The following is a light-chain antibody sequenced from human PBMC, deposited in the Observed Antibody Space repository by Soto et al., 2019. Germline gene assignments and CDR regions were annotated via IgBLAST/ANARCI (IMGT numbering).Light chain of an antibody. Sequence: EIVMTQSPATLSVSPGERATLSCRASQSVSSNLAWYQQKPGQDPRLLIYGASTRATGIPARFSGSGSGTEFTLTTSSLQSADFAVDYCQQYNNWPPLTFGGGTKVEIK. CDR2: GAS. V-gene: IGKV3-15*01. CDR1: QSVSSN. J-gene: IGKJ4*01. CDR3: QQYNNWPPLT.